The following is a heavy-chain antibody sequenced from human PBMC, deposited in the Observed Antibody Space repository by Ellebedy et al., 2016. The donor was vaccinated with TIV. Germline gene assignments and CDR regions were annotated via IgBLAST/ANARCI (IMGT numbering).Heavy chain of an antibody. CDR2: IFHSGTT. V-gene: IGHV4-39*01. CDR1: RVSITDPTYY. J-gene: IGHJ5*02. Sequence: MPSETLSLTCTVSRVSITDPTYYWAWLRQPPGKGLDWLGTIFHSGTTYQRPALSSRGSMSVDTSRNQFSLDLKSVTAADTAVYYCARHLRYSDWRILDLWGPGILVAVSS. D-gene: IGHD3-9*01. CDR3: ARHLRYSDWRILDL.